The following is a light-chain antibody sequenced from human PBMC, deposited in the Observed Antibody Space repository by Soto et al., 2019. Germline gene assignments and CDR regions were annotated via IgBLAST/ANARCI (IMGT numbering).Light chain of an antibody. CDR2: EVS. V-gene: IGLV2-14*01. CDR3: SSYTSSSTLV. CDR1: SSDIGIYDY. J-gene: IGLJ1*01. Sequence: QSALTQPASVSGSPGQSIPISCTGTSSDIGIYDYVSWYQQHPGKAPKLMIYEVSNRPSGVSNRFSGSKSGNTASLTISGLQAEDEADYYFSSYTSSSTLVFGGGTKVTVL.